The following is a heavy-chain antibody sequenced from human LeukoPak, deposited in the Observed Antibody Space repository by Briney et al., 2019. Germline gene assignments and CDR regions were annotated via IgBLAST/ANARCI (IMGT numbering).Heavy chain of an antibody. V-gene: IGHV3-23*01. D-gene: IGHD3-16*01. CDR2: ISGSGDRT. J-gene: IGHJ4*02. Sequence: SGESLRLSCAASGFTLGDFDMSSVRQAPGKGLEWVSAISGSGDRTYYADSVKGRFTISRDNSKNTLYLQMNSLRAEDAAVYYCARHWVWGQGTLVTVSS. CDR1: GFTLGDFD. CDR3: ARHWV.